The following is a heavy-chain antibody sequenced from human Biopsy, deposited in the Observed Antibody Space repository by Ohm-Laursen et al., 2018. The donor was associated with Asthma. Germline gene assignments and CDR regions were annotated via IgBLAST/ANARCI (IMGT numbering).Heavy chain of an antibody. CDR2: INAGNGNT. D-gene: IGHD3-9*01. J-gene: IGHJ3*02. Sequence: ASVKVSCKASGYTFINYAIHWVRQAPGQRLEWMGWINAGNGNTKYSQKFQGRVTISRDISASTAYMDLSSLRSEDTAVYYCARTYYDFLTGQVNDAFDMWGQGTMVTVSS. CDR3: ARTYYDFLTGQVNDAFDM. V-gene: IGHV1-3*01. CDR1: GYTFINYA.